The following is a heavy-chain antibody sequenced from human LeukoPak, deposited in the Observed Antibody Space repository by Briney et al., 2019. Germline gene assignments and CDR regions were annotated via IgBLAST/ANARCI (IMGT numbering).Heavy chain of an antibody. J-gene: IGHJ4*02. V-gene: IGHV1-3*03. CDR3: ARGLLYGGIAAAGIDY. Sequence: ASVKVSCKASGGTFSSYAISWVRQAPGQRLEWMGWINAGNGNTKYSQEFQGRVTITRDTSASTAYMELSSLRSEDMAVYYCARGLLYGGIAAAGIDYWGQGTLVTVSS. CDR1: GGTFSSYA. CDR2: INAGNGNT. D-gene: IGHD6-13*01.